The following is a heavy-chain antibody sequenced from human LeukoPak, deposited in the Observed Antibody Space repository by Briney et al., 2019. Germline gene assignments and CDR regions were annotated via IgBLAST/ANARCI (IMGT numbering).Heavy chain of an antibody. Sequence: KPSETLCLTCPVSGGSIGNYYYWTWIRQPPGKGLEWIGYVYYTGSTNFNPSLKSRVTMLLDTSRNQFSLKLTSLTAADTAVYYCARGAMATTPFFDYWGQATLLAVSS. CDR2: VYYTGST. CDR1: GGSIGNYY. CDR3: ARGAMATTPFFDY. D-gene: IGHD5-24*01. V-gene: IGHV4-59*01. J-gene: IGHJ4*02.